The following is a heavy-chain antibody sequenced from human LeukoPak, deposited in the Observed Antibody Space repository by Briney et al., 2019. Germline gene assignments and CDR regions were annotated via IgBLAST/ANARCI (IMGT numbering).Heavy chain of an antibody. D-gene: IGHD2-15*01. CDR1: GGTFISYA. CDR3: ARASVGYCSGGSCYSISGYFDY. V-gene: IGHV1-69*13. J-gene: IGHJ4*02. CDR2: IIPIFGTA. Sequence: GASVKVSCKASGGTFISYAISWVRQAPGQGLERMGGIIPIFGTANYAQKFQGRVTITADESTSTAYMELSSLRSEDTAVYYCARASVGYCSGGSCYSISGYFDYWGQGTLVTVSS.